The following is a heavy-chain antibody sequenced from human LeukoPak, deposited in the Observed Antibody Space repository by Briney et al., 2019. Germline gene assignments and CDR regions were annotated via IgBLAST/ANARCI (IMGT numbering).Heavy chain of an antibody. V-gene: IGHV3-21*01. D-gene: IGHD3-3*01. CDR3: ARGGVVTVATDY. CDR2: ISSSSSYI. CDR1: GFTFSSYS. Sequence: PGGSLRLSCAASGFTFSSYSMNWVRQAPGKGLEWVSSISSSSSYIYYADSVKGRFTISRDNAKNSLYLQMNRLRAKDTAVYYCARGGVVTVATDYWGQGTMVTVSS. J-gene: IGHJ4*02.